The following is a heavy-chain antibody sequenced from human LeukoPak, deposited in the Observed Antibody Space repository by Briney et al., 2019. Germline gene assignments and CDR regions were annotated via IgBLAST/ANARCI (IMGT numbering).Heavy chain of an antibody. Sequence: SETLSLTCAVYGGSFSGYYWSWIRQPPGKGLEWIGEINHSGSTNYNPSLKSRVTISVDTSKNQFSLKLSSMTAADTAVYYCARGAYYDILTYHYYYYGMDVWGQGTTVTVSS. CDR2: INHSGST. V-gene: IGHV4-34*01. CDR3: ARGAYYDILTYHYYYYGMDV. J-gene: IGHJ6*02. D-gene: IGHD3-9*01. CDR1: GGSFSGYY.